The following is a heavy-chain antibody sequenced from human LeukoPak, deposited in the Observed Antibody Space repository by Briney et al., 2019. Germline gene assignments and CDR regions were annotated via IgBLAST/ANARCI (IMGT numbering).Heavy chain of an antibody. CDR2: IGPSDSYT. CDR1: GYNFANYW. V-gene: IGHV5-10-1*01. J-gene: IGHJ4*02. D-gene: IGHD3-10*01. CDR3: ARENGDYFDY. Sequence: GESLKISCKGFGYNFANYWISWVRQMPGKGLEWMGRIGPSDSYTNYSPSFQGHVTISADKSITTAYLQWSSLKASDTAMYYCARENGDYFDYWGQGTLVTVSS.